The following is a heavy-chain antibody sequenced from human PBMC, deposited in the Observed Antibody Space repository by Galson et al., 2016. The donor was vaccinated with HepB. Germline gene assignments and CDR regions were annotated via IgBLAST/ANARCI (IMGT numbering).Heavy chain of an antibody. CDR1: GGTFSSSE. J-gene: IGHJ4*02. CDR2: IIPISGTT. CDR3: SRDPDY. V-gene: IGHV1-69*13. Sequence: SVKVSCKASGGTFSSSEISWVRQAPGQGLEWMGGIIPISGTTNYAQKFQARVTITADESTTTAYMELKSLGSEDTAVYYCSRDPDYWGQGTLGTVSS.